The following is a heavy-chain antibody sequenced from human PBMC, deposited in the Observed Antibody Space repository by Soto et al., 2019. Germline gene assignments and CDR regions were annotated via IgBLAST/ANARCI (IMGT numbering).Heavy chain of an antibody. CDR1: GYTFTSNG. J-gene: IGHJ5*02. D-gene: IGHD3-22*01. CDR2: ISAYNGNT. Sequence: ASGKVSSKASGYTFTSNGISWVRQAPGQGLEWMGWISAYNGNTNYAQKLQGRVTMTTDTSTSTAYMELRSLRSDDTAVYYCARSSVESGYRNWFGPWGQETLVTVSS. V-gene: IGHV1-18*01. CDR3: ARSSVESGYRNWFGP.